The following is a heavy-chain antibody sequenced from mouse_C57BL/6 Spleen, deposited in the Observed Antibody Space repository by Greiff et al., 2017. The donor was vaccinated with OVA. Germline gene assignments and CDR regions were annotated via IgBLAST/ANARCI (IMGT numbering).Heavy chain of an antibody. Sequence: EVQLQQSGPELVKPGASVKIPCKASGYTFTDYNMDWVKQSHGKSLEWIGDINPNNGGTTYNQKFKGKATLTVDKSSSTAYMELRSLTSEDTAVYYCARSSLGLDYWGQGTTLTVSS. CDR1: GYTFTDYN. V-gene: IGHV1-18*01. D-gene: IGHD4-1*01. CDR3: ARSSLGLDY. J-gene: IGHJ2*01. CDR2: INPNNGGT.